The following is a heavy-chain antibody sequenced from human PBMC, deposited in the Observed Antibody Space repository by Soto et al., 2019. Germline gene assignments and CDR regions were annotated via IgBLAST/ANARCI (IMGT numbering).Heavy chain of an antibody. CDR2: IYYSGST. CDR3: ASFGYRVTIWGSYRPLLFGY. V-gene: IGHV4-39*01. D-gene: IGHD3-16*02. J-gene: IGHJ4*02. Sequence: PSETLSLTCTVSGGSISSSSYYWGWIRQPPGKGLEWIGSIYYSGSTYYNPSLKSRVTISVDTSRNQFSLKLSSVTAADTAVYYCASFGYRVTIWGSYRPLLFGYWGQGTLVTVSS. CDR1: GGSISSSSYY.